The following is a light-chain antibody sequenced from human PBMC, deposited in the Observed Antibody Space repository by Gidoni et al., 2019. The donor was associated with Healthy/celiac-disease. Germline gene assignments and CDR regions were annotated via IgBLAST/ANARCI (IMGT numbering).Light chain of an antibody. J-gene: IGLJ2*01. CDR2: DVS. CDR1: SSDVGGYNY. V-gene: IGLV2-11*01. CDR3: CSYAGSYTFHVV. Sequence: QSALTQPRSVSGSPGQSVTISCTGTSSDVGGYNYVSWYQQHPGKAPKLMIYDVSKQPSGVPDRFSGSKSGNTASLTISGLQAEDEADYYCCSYAGSYTFHVVFGGGTKLTVL.